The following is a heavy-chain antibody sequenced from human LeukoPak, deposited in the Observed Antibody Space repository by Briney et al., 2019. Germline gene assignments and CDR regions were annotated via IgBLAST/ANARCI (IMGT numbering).Heavy chain of an antibody. CDR3: ARAYYDSSTAI. Sequence: PGGSLRLSCAASGFTFSSYSMNWVRQAPGKGLEWVSYISSSHNNIYYADSVKGRFTISRDNAKNSLYLQMNSLRAEDTAVYYCARAYYDSSTAIWGQGTTVTVSS. J-gene: IGHJ6*02. V-gene: IGHV3-48*01. CDR1: GFTFSSYS. D-gene: IGHD3-22*01. CDR2: ISSSHNNI.